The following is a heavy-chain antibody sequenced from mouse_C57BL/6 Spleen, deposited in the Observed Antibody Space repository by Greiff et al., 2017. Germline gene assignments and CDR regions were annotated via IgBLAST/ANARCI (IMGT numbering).Heavy chain of an antibody. CDR1: GYTFTDYY. V-gene: IGHV1-26*01. D-gene: IGHD2-3*01. Sequence: EVQLQQSGPELVKPGASVKISCKASGYTFTDYYMNWVKQSHGKSLEWIGDINPNNGGTSYNQKFKGKATLTVDKSSSTAYMELRSLTSEDSAVYYCARGGLGWPAWFAYWGQGTLVTVSA. J-gene: IGHJ3*01. CDR2: INPNNGGT. CDR3: ARGGLGWPAWFAY.